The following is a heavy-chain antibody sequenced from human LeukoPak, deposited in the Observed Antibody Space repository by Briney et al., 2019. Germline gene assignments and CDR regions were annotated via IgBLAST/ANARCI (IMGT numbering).Heavy chain of an antibody. CDR1: GFTFSSYG. D-gene: IGHD3-10*01. J-gene: IGHJ4*02. CDR3: AKADLVRGVINIFDY. Sequence: PGRSLRLSRAASGFTFSSYGMHWVRQAPGKGLEWVAVIWYDGSNKYYADSVKGRFTISRDNSKNTLYLQMNSLRAEDTAVYYCAKADLVRGVINIFDYWGQGTLVTVSS. CDR2: IWYDGSNK. V-gene: IGHV3-33*06.